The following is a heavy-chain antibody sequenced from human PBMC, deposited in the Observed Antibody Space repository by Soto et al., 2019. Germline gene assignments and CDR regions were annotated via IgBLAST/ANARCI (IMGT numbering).Heavy chain of an antibody. Sequence: QVQLVHSGAEVKKPGASMRVSCKASGYAFTSYDLNWVRQATGQGLEWMGWMNPNTGNTGYAQRFQCRVTMPRDTSTTPAYMDLTRLGFADTAISYCARTKTFSRGGGISSYLPYQYMDVWGTGTTVTVSS. CDR3: ARTKTFSRGGGISSYLPYQYMDV. V-gene: IGHV1-8*01. D-gene: IGHD2-21*01. CDR2: MNPNTGNT. CDR1: GYAFTSYD. J-gene: IGHJ6*03.